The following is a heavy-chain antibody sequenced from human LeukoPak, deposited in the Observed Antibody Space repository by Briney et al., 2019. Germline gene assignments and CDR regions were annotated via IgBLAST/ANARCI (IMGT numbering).Heavy chain of an antibody. J-gene: IGHJ3*02. D-gene: IGHD3-16*02. V-gene: IGHV3-30*04. CDR3: VGLSAFDI. CDR1: GFTFSSYA. CDR2: ISYDGSNK. Sequence: GGFLRLSCAASGFTFSSYAMHWVRQAPGKGLEWVAVISYDGSNKYYADSVKGRFTISRDNSKNTLYLQMNSLRAEDTAVYYCVGLSAFDIWGQGTMVTVSS.